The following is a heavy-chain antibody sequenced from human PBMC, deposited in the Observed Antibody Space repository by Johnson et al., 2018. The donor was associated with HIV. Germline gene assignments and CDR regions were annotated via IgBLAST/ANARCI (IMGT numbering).Heavy chain of an antibody. Sequence: VQLVESGGGVVQPGRSLRLSCAASEFTFSTFSRNAIHWVRQAPGKGLEWVAVISYDGTNKYSADSVKGRFTISRDNSKNTLYLQMNSLRAEDTAVYYCARDQRGDIIPTTYDAFDIWGQGTMVTVSS. CDR3: ARDQRGDIIPTTYDAFDI. CDR1: EFTFSTFSRNA. V-gene: IGHV3-30-3*01. J-gene: IGHJ3*02. CDR2: ISYDGTNK. D-gene: IGHD5-12*01.